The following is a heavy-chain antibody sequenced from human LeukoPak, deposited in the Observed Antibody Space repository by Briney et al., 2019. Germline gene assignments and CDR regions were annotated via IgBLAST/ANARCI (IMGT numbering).Heavy chain of an antibody. CDR2: MNPNSGNT. J-gene: IGHJ6*03. CDR1: GYTFTSYD. V-gene: IGHV1-8*01. CDR3: ARARGSFGIFGVVIMRTTNYYYHYMDV. Sequence: ASVKVSCKASGYTFTSYDINWVRQATGQGLEWMGWMNPNSGNTGYAQKFQGRVTMTRNTSISTAYMELSSLRSEDTAVYYCARARGSFGIFGVVIMRTTNYYYHYMDVWGKGTTVTVSS. D-gene: IGHD3-3*01.